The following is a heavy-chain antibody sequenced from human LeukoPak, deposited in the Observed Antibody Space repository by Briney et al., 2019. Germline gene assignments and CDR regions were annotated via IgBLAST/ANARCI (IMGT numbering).Heavy chain of an antibody. V-gene: IGHV3-74*01. D-gene: IGHD3-9*01. Sequence: GGSLRLSCAASGFTFSSYSMNWGRQAPGNGRVWVSRINSDGSSTSYADSVKGRFTISRDNSKNTLYLRMNSLRAEDTAVYYSAKDGGDYYDILTGYYPRLYYMDVWGKGTTVTISS. CDR1: GFTFSSYS. CDR3: AKDGGDYYDILTGYYPRLYYMDV. J-gene: IGHJ6*03. CDR2: INSDGSST.